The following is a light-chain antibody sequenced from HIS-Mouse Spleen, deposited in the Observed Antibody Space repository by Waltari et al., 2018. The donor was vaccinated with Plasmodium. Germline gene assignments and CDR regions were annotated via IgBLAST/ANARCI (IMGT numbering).Light chain of an antibody. CDR1: SRDVGGYNS. CDR3: SSYTSSSTYVV. CDR2: EVS. Sequence: QSALTPPASVSGSPGQSITISCTGTSRDVGGYNSVSWYQQHPGKAPKLRIYEVSNRPSGVSNRFSGSKSGNTASLTISGLQAEDEADYYCSSYTSSSTYVVFGGGTKLTVL. J-gene: IGLJ2*01. V-gene: IGLV2-14*01.